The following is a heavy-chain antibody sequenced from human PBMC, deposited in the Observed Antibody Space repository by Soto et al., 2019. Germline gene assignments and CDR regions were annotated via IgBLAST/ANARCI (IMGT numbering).Heavy chain of an antibody. CDR1: GFSLTTSGVG. CDR2: IYWDDDN. V-gene: IGHV2-5*02. CDR3: AHRQSATDSSGYSNAFDY. D-gene: IGHD3-22*01. Sequence: QITLKESGPTLVKPTQTVTLTCTLSGFSLTTSGVGVGWIRQPPGKALAWLALIYWDDDNRYSPSLKSRLTITKDTSKKQVVLTMTNMDPVDTATYYFAHRQSATDSSGYSNAFDYWGQGTLVTVSS. J-gene: IGHJ4*02.